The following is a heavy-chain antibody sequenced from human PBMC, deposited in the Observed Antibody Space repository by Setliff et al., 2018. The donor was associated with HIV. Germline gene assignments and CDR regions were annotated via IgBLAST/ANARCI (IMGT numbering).Heavy chain of an antibody. D-gene: IGHD3-22*01. CDR1: GGTFSSYA. CDR2: IIPIFGTA. Sequence: GASVKVSCKASGGTFSSYAISWVRQAPGQGLEWMGGIIPIFGTANYAQKFQGRVTITADESTSTAYMELSSLRSEDTAVYYCARDVGTNYYDTLGAFDIWGQGTMVTVSS. CDR3: ARDVGTNYYDTLGAFDI. J-gene: IGHJ3*02. V-gene: IGHV1-69*13.